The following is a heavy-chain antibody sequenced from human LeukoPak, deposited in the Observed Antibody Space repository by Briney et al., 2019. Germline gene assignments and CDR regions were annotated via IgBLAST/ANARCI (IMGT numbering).Heavy chain of an antibody. CDR3: ARPVAAGENWFAP. J-gene: IGHJ5*02. Sequence: GGSLKISCKGAGCSFTSYWIGGGRQMPGKGREGVGIIYPVASHTIYSPSFPAQVTISADKSISTAYLQWSSLKASDTAMYYCARPVAAGENWFAPWGQGTLVTVSS. D-gene: IGHD6-13*01. V-gene: IGHV5-51*01. CDR2: IYPVASHT. CDR1: GCSFTSYW.